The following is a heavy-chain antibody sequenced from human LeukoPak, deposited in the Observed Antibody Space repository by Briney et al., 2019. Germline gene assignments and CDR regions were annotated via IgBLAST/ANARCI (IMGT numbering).Heavy chain of an antibody. J-gene: IGHJ4*02. CDR3: ARGQTTMTN. CDR2: IKQDGSEK. CDR1: GFTFSSYW. V-gene: IGHV3-7*03. Sequence: GGSLRLSCAASGFTFSSYWMSWVRQAPGKGLEWVANIKQDGSEKSYVDSVKGRFTISRDNTKNSLYLQMNSLRAKDTAVYYCARGQTTMTNWGQGTLVTVSS. D-gene: IGHD4-17*01.